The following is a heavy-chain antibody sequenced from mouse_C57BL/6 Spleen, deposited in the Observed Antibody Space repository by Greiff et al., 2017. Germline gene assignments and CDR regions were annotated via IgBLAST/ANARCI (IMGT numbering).Heavy chain of an antibody. CDR1: GYTFTSYW. D-gene: IGHD3-3*01. J-gene: IGHJ1*03. CDR2: IHPNSGST. Sequence: QVQLQQPGAELVKPGASVKLSCKASGYTFTSYWMHWVKQRPGQGLEWIGMIHPNSGSTNYNEKFKSKATLTVDKSSSTAYMQLSSLTSEDSAVYYWARTGDGVGGLGYDDVWGTGTTGTVSS. V-gene: IGHV1-64*01. CDR3: ARTGDGVGGLGYDDV.